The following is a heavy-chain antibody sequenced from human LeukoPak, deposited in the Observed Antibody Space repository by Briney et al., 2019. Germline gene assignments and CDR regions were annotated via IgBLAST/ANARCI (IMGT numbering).Heavy chain of an antibody. CDR2: IHDDGST. J-gene: IGHJ4*02. V-gene: IGHV4-59*01. CDR3: ARSYYYGSGNVVFDH. Sequence: SETLSLTCTVSGGSIDSNYWSWIRQPPGKGLEWIVYIHDDGSTNFNPSLQSRVIISVDTSKSQFSLRLSSVTAADTAVYYCARSYYYGSGNVVFDHWGQGSLVTVSS. CDR1: GGSIDSNY. D-gene: IGHD3-10*01.